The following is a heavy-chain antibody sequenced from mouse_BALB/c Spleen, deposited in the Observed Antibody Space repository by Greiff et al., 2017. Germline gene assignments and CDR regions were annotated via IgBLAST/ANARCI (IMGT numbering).Heavy chain of an antibody. CDR3: ARQEARATDAY. V-gene: IGHV5-12-1*01. D-gene: IGHD3-1*01. CDR1: GFAFSSYD. Sequence: EVMLVESGGGLVKPGGSLKLSCAASGFAFSSYDMSWVRQTPEKRLEWVAYISSGGGSTYYPDTVKGRFTISRDNAKNTLYLQMSSLKSEDTAMYYCARQEARATDAYWGQGTLVTVSA. CDR2: ISSGGGST. J-gene: IGHJ3*01.